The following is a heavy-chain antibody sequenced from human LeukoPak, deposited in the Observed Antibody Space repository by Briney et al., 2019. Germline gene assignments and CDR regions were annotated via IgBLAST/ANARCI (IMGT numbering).Heavy chain of an antibody. Sequence: SETLSLTCTVSGVSISSSNSYWGWIRQPPGKGLEWIGSIYYSGNTYYNASLKSQVSISIDTSKNQFSLKLSSVTAADTAVYYCARNKGSYAFFDYWGQGTLVTVSS. CDR3: ARNKGSYAFFDY. CDR2: IYYSGNT. D-gene: IGHD1-26*01. CDR1: GVSISSSNSY. J-gene: IGHJ4*02. V-gene: IGHV4-39*07.